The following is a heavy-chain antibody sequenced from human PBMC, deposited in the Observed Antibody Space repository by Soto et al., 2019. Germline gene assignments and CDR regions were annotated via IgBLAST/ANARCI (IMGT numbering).Heavy chain of an antibody. CDR3: ARGPFEELELRPFDY. V-gene: IGHV4-30-2*01. D-gene: IGHD1-7*01. Sequence: PSETLSLTSAVSGGSISSGGYSWSWIRQPPGKGLEWIGYIYHSGSTYYNPSLKSRVTISVDRSKNQFSLKLSSVTAADTAVYYCARGPFEELELRPFDYWGQGTLVTVSS. CDR2: IYHSGST. CDR1: GGSISSGGYS. J-gene: IGHJ4*02.